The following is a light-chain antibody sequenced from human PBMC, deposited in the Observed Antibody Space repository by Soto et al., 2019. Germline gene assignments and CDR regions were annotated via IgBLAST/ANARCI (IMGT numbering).Light chain of an antibody. Sequence: EIVLTQSPGTLSLSPGERATLSCRASQSVSSSYLAWYQQKPGQAPRLLIYGASGRATGIPDWFSGSGSGTDFTLTISRLEPEDFAVYYCQQYCSSHGITFGQGTGLEIK. J-gene: IGKJ5*01. CDR2: GAS. CDR1: QSVSSSY. CDR3: QQYCSSHGIT. V-gene: IGKV3-20*01.